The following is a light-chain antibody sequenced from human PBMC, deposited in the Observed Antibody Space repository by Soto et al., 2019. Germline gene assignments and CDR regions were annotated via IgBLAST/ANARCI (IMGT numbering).Light chain of an antibody. CDR2: DAS. J-gene: IGKJ5*01. V-gene: IGKV3-11*01. CDR3: QHRSNWPPVIT. CDR1: QSVSSH. Sequence: EIVMAHSRATLSVSPGARPTLSCRAGQSVSSHLGWYQQQPGPAPRLLXYDASNRATGIPARFSGSGSATDFTLTISSLEPEDFAVYYCQHRSNWPPVITFGQGTRLEIK.